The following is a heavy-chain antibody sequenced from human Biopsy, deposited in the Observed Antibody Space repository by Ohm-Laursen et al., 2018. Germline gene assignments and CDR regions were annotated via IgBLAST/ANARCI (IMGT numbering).Heavy chain of an antibody. Sequence: ASVKASCNASGYTFTSYAISWVRQAPGQGLEWMGWSSAYNGNRNYAQKFQGRVTMTTDTSTSTAYMDLRSLRSDDTAVYYCARDRWPHVTLLGLVVFDFWGQGTLVIVSS. CDR1: GYTFTSYA. CDR2: SSAYNGNR. V-gene: IGHV1-18*01. CDR3: ARDRWPHVTLLGLVVFDF. D-gene: IGHD3-3*01. J-gene: IGHJ4*02.